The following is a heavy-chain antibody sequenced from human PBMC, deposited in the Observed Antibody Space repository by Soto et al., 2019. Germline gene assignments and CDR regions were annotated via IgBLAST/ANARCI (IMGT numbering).Heavy chain of an antibody. D-gene: IGHD1-7*01. Sequence: SVKVSCKASGGTFSIYAISWVRQAPGQGLEWMGGIIPIFGTANYAQKFQGRVTITADESTSTAYMELSSLRSEDTAVYYCAGPPELTRIYYYYGMDVWGQGTTVTVSS. CDR1: GGTFSIYA. CDR2: IIPIFGTA. CDR3: AGPPELTRIYYYYGMDV. J-gene: IGHJ6*02. V-gene: IGHV1-69*13.